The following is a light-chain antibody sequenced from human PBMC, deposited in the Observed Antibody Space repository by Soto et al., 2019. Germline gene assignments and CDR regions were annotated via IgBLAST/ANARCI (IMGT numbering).Light chain of an antibody. CDR2: EVS. CDR1: SSDVGSYTL. CDR3: WSYAGSFTYV. Sequence: QSVLTQPASVSGSPGQSITISCTGSSSDVGSYTLVSWYQQHPGKVPKLMIYEVSKRPSGVSVRFSGSRSGNTASLTISGLQAEDEADYFCWSYAGSFTYVFGTGTKVTGL. J-gene: IGLJ1*01. V-gene: IGLV2-23*02.